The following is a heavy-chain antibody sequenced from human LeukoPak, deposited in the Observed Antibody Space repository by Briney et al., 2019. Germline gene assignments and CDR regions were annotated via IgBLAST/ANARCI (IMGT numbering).Heavy chain of an antibody. CDR1: GGSISSGSYY. CDR2: IYTSGST. V-gene: IGHV4-61*02. J-gene: IGHJ5*02. CDR3: SRGGPNGYTYAVRYYNWFYP. D-gene: IGHD2-2*02. Sequence: PSQTLSLNCTVSGGSISSGSYYWRWIRQPAGKGLEWIGRIYTSGSTNYNPSLKSRVTISVDTSKNQFSLKLSSVTAADTAVYYWSRGGPNGYTYAVRYYNWFYPWGQATLVTVSS.